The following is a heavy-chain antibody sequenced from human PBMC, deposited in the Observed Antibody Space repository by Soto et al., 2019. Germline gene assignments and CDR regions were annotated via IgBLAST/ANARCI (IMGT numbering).Heavy chain of an antibody. CDR3: ARGTWEGFDI. CDR2: IYAVGTT. Sequence: EVQLVESGGNSVQPGGSPRLSCAASGFTVSDNFMSWVRQAPGKGLEWVSVIYAVGTTFHADSVKGRFIMSRDNYKNTLHLQMNSLRVDDTAIYYCARGTWEGFDIWGQGTMVTVSS. V-gene: IGHV3-66*01. D-gene: IGHD1-26*01. J-gene: IGHJ3*02. CDR1: GFTVSDNF.